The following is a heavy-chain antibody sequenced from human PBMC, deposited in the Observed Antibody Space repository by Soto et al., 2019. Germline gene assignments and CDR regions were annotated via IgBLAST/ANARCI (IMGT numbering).Heavy chain of an antibody. CDR2: ISYDGSNK. J-gene: IGHJ4*02. CDR1: GFTFSSCA. V-gene: IGHV3-30-3*01. D-gene: IGHD3-3*01. CDR3: ARDKRDLRFLEWSYYFDY. Sequence: QVQLVESGGGVVQPGRSLRLSCAASGFTFSSCARHWVRQAPGKGLEWVALISYDGSNKYYADSVKGRFTISRDNSKNTLYLQMNSLRAEDTAVYYCARDKRDLRFLEWSYYFDYWGQGTLVTVS.